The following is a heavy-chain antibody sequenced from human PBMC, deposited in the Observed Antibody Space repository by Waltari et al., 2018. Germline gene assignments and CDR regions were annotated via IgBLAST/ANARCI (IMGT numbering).Heavy chain of an antibody. V-gene: IGHV3-23*04. J-gene: IGHJ3*02. Sequence: EVQLVESGGGLVQPGGSLRLSCAASGCTLSSYAMSWVRQAPGEGLEWVSAMRGGGGSTYYADSVKGRFTISRENSKNTLYLQMNSLRAEDTAVYYCAKDAQWELLVDAFDIWGQGTMVTVSS. CDR1: GCTLSSYA. CDR3: AKDAQWELLVDAFDI. CDR2: MRGGGGST. D-gene: IGHD1-26*01.